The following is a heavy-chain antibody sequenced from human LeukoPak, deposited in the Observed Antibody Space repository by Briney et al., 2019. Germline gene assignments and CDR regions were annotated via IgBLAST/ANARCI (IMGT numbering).Heavy chain of an antibody. V-gene: IGHV3-7*01. Sequence: PGRSLRLSCAVSGFTVSNSWMSWGRQAPGKGLEWLANIKQDGSEKYYVDSVKGRFTISRDNAKNTLYLQMNSLRAEDTAVYYCARDGNYYDSSGPADYWGQGTLVTVSS. CDR2: IKQDGSEK. CDR1: GFTVSNSW. J-gene: IGHJ4*02. D-gene: IGHD3-22*01. CDR3: ARDGNYYDSSGPADY.